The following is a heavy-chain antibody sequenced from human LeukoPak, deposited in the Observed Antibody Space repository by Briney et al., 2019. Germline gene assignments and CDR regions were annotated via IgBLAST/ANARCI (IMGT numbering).Heavy chain of an antibody. CDR3: AGGPSWTGSYYYFDS. D-gene: IGHD1-26*01. CDR1: GYTFTNYD. CDR2: MNPNSGNT. J-gene: IGHJ4*02. V-gene: IGHV1-8*03. Sequence: ASVKVSCTASGYTFTNYDINWVRQATRQGLEWMGWMNPNSGNTGYAQKFQGRVTITRNTSISTAYMELSSLRSEDTAVYYCAGGPSWTGSYYYFDSWGQGTLVTVSS.